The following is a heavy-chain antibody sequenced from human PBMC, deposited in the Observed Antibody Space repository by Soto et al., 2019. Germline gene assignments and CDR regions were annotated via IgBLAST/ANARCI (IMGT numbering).Heavy chain of an antibody. Sequence: LRHSCASSGFTFSDYAMSWVRQAPGKGLEWVSGISGSGVSTYYADSVKGRFTISRDNSKNTLYLQMNSLRAEDTAVYYCAKEAGELPVYWGQGTLVTVSS. J-gene: IGHJ4*02. CDR1: GFTFSDYA. CDR2: ISGSGVST. CDR3: AKEAGELPVY. D-gene: IGHD1-26*01. V-gene: IGHV3-23*01.